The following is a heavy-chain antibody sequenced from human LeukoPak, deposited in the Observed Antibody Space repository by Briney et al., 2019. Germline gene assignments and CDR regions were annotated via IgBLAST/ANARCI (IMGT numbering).Heavy chain of an antibody. CDR1: GGSISSYY. D-gene: IGHD5-18*01. CDR3: ARESRIQLWLSLDY. CDR2: IYTGGST. Sequence: PSETLSLTCTVSGGSISSYYWSWIRQPAGKGLEWIGRIYTGGSTNYNPSLKSRVTMSVDTSKNQFSLKLSSVTAADTAVYYCARESRIQLWLSLDYWGQGTLVTVSS. J-gene: IGHJ4*02. V-gene: IGHV4-4*07.